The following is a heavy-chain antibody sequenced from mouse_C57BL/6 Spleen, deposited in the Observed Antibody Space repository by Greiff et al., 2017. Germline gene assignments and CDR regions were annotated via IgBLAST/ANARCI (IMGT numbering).Heavy chain of an antibody. D-gene: IGHD3-3*01. J-gene: IGHJ4*01. CDR3: AKRMRDDYAMDY. V-gene: IGHV2-5*01. CDR1: GFSLTSYG. Sequence: VQLQQSGPGLVQPSQRLSITCTVSGFSLTSYGVHWVRQSPGKGLEWLGVIWRGGSTDYNAAFMSRLSITKDNSKSQVFFKMNSLQADDTAIYYCAKRMRDDYAMDYWGQGTSVTVSS. CDR2: IWRGGST.